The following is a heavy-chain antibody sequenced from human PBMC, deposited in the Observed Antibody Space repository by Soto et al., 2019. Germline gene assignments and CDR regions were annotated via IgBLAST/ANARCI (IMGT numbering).Heavy chain of an antibody. J-gene: IGHJ4*02. D-gene: IGHD2-8*02. V-gene: IGHV4-34*01. Sequence: QVQLQQWGAGLLKPSETLSLTCAVYGGSFSGYYWTWIRQPPGTGLEWIGEINHSGSTNYNPSPKSRVTISVDTSKNQLSLKLTSVTAADTAVYYCARDKITGLFDYWGQGTLVTVSS. CDR2: INHSGST. CDR1: GGSFSGYY. CDR3: ARDKITGLFDY.